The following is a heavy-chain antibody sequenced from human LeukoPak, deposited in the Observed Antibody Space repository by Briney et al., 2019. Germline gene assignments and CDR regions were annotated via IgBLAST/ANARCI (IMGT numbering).Heavy chain of an antibody. CDR3: ARELVVVAATALFDY. CDR1: GGSFSGYY. V-gene: IGHV4-34*01. Sequence: PSETLSLTCAVYGGSFSGYYWSWIRQPPGKGLEWIGEINHSGSTNYNPSLKSRVTISVDTSKNQFSLKLSSVTAADTAVYYCARELVVVAATALFDYWGQGTLVTVSS. J-gene: IGHJ4*02. CDR2: INHSGST. D-gene: IGHD2-15*01.